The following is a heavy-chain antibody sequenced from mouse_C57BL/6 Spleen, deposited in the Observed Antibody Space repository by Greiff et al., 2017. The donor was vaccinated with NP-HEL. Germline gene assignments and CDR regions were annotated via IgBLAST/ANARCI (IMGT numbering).Heavy chain of an antibody. CDR2: IRNKANGYTT. D-gene: IGHD1-1*01. Sequence: EVQGVESGGGLVQPGGSLSLSCAASGFTFTDYYMSWVRQPPGKALEWLGFIRNKANGYTTEYSASVKGRLTISRDNSQSILYLQMNALRAEDSATYYCARYPYYYGSSGGFDYWGQGTTLTVSS. CDR3: ARYPYYYGSSGGFDY. J-gene: IGHJ2*01. CDR1: GFTFTDYY. V-gene: IGHV7-3*01.